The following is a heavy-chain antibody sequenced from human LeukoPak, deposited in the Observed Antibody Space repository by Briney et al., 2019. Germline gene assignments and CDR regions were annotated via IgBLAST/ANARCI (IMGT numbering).Heavy chain of an antibody. J-gene: IGHJ4*02. D-gene: IGHD3-22*01. CDR1: DGAISSTPYY. CDR2: IEYIVST. Sequence: KPSDTLSPTFTVPDGAISSTPYYWCGSRQPPGKGLEGIGTIEYIVSTYYSPSLKSRVTIYVGTSKNQFSLKLSSVTAADTAVYYCARHAIDSSGYYLDYFDYWGQGTLVTVSS. CDR3: ARHAIDSSGYYLDYFDY. V-gene: IGHV4-39*01.